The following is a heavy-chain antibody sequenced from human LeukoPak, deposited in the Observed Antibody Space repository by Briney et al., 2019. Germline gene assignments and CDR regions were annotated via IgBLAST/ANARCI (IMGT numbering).Heavy chain of an antibody. CDR1: GGSISSYY. CDR2: IYYSGST. V-gene: IGHV4-59*01. J-gene: IGHJ6*02. CDR3: ARVAGRGYSYGYYYYYGMDV. D-gene: IGHD5-18*01. Sequence: SETLSLTCTVSGGSISSYYWSWIRQPPGKGLEWIGYIYYSGSTNYNPSLKSRVTISVDTSKNQFSLKLNSVTAADTAVYYCARVAGRGYSYGYYYYYGMDVWGQGTTVTVSS.